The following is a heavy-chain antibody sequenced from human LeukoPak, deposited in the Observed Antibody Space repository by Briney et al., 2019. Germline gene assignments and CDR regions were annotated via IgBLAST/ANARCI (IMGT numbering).Heavy chain of an antibody. CDR3: ARLMTTVTNLSAFDI. CDR2: IGAYNGNT. J-gene: IGHJ3*02. Sequence: ASVKVSCKASGYTFTSYGISWVRQAPGQGREWMGWIGAYNGNTNYAQKLQGRVTMTTDTSTSTAYMELRSLRSDDTAVYYCARLMTTVTNLSAFDIWGQGTMVTVSS. V-gene: IGHV1-18*01. CDR1: GYTFTSYG. D-gene: IGHD4-17*01.